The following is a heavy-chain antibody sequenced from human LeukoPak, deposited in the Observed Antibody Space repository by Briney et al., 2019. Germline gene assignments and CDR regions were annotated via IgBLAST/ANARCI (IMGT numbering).Heavy chain of an antibody. D-gene: IGHD1-26*01. V-gene: IGHV1-69*04. CDR2: IIPILGIA. CDR1: GGTFSSYA. J-gene: IGHJ3*02. CDR3: ATPKGATDAFGI. Sequence: GSSVKVSCKASGGTFSSYAISWVRQAPGQGLEWMGRIIPILGIANYAQKFQGRVTITADKSTSTAYVELSSLRSEDTAVYYCATPKGATDAFGIWGQGTMVTVSS.